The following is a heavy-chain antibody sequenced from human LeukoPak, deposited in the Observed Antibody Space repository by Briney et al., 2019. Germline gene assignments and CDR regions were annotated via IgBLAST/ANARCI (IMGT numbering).Heavy chain of an antibody. D-gene: IGHD3-16*01. Sequence: SVKVSFKASGGTFSSYAISWVRQAPGQGLEWMGGIIPIFGTANYAQKFQGRVTITADESTSTAYMELSSLRSEDTAVYYCVKEAEQMPWGSLDYWGQGTLVTVSS. CDR2: IIPIFGTA. CDR1: GGTFSSYA. V-gene: IGHV1-69*13. CDR3: VKEAEQMPWGSLDY. J-gene: IGHJ4*02.